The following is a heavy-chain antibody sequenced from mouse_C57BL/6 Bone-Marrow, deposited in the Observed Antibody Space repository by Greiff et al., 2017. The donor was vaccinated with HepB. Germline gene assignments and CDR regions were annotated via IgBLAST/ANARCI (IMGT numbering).Heavy chain of an antibody. Sequence: VQLQESGAELVRPGTSVKVSCKASGYAFTNYLIEWVKQRPGQGLEWIGVINPGSGGTNYNEKFKGKATLTADKSSSTAYMQLSSLTSEDSAVYFCARSGSPSFDYWGQGTTLTVSS. J-gene: IGHJ2*01. CDR2: INPGSGGT. D-gene: IGHD6-2*01. V-gene: IGHV1-54*01. CDR1: GYAFTNYL. CDR3: ARSGSPSFDY.